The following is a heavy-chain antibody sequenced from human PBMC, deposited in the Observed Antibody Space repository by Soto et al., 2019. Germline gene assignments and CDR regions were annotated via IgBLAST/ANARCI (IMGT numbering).Heavy chain of an antibody. D-gene: IGHD3-16*02. Sequence: QITLKEAGPTLVQPTQTLTLTCTFSGFSLSTTGMDEGWIRQPPGTALEWLALPYWNNDNRYSPSLKSRLSITGDTSKNLVVLTMPNISPVDTATYFCVHRRKISDSVWGDYRYDCFVYGGQGSLVTVSS. J-gene: IGHJ4*02. CDR3: VHRRKISDSVWGDYRYDCFVY. CDR2: PYWNNDN. V-gene: IGHV2-5*01. CDR1: GFSLSTTGMD.